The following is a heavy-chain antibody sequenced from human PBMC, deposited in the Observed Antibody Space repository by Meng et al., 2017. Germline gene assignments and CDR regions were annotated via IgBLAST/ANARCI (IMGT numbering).Heavy chain of an antibody. Sequence: QVQLVQFGAEEKKPGASVKLSCRASGYTFIDAYVHWVRQAPGQGLEWMGRIIPSSGDANSAQKFLGRVTLTWDTSISTAYMELSSLRSDDTAIYYCARDGGNYDFDYWGQGTLVTVSS. D-gene: IGHD1-7*01. CDR3: ARDGGNYDFDY. J-gene: IGHJ4*02. V-gene: IGHV1-2*06. CDR2: IIPSSGDA. CDR1: GYTFIDAY.